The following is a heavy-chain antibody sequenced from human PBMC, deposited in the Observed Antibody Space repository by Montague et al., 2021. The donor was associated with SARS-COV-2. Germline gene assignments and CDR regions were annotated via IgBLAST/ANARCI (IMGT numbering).Heavy chain of an antibody. CDR3: ARMAMVRGVPLDY. Sequence: PALVKPTQTLTLTCTFSGFSLSTSGMCMSWIRQPPGKALEWLALIGWDDDTYYSTSLKTRLTISKDTSKNQVVLTMTNMDPVDTATYYCARMAMVRGVPLDYWGQGRLVTVSS. CDR1: GFSLSTSGMC. D-gene: IGHD3-10*01. V-gene: IGHV2-70*01. CDR2: IGWDDDT. J-gene: IGHJ4*02.